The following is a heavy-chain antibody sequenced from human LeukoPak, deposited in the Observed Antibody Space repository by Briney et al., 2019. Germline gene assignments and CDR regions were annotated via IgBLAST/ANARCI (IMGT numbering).Heavy chain of an antibody. CDR1: GYTFTSYA. V-gene: IGHV1-3*03. CDR2: INAGNGNT. Sequence: GASVKVSCKASGYTFTSYAMHWVRQAPGQRLEWMGWINAGNGNTKYSQEFQGRVTITRDTSASTAYMELSSLRSEDMAVYYCARDVHDSSSLLPGNYYYMDVWGKGTTVTVSS. J-gene: IGHJ6*03. D-gene: IGHD6-6*01. CDR3: ARDVHDSSSLLPGNYYYMDV.